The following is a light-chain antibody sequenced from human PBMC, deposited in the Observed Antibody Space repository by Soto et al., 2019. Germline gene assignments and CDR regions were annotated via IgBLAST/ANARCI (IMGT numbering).Light chain of an antibody. CDR2: GAF. V-gene: IGKV3-20*01. CDR3: QQFDSSVT. CDR1: QSISSSY. J-gene: IGKJ1*01. Sequence: EIVLTQSPDTLSLSPGERATLSCRASQSISSSYLAWYQQKPGQAPRLLIYGAFSRATGIPDRFSGSGSGTDFTLTISRLEPEDFAVYYCQQFDSSVTFGQGTKVEIK.